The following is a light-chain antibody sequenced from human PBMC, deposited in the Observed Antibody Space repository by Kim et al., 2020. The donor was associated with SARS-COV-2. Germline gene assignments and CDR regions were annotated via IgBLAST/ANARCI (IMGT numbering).Light chain of an antibody. J-gene: IGKJ4*01. CDR2: AAS. CDR1: QGISSY. V-gene: IGKV1-8*01. CDR3: QQYYSYRVT. Sequence: AIRMTQSPSSFSASTGDRVTITCRASQGISSYLAWYQQKPGKAPKLLIYAASTLQSGVPSRFSGSGSGTDFTLTISCLQSEDFATYYCQQYYSYRVTFGGGTKVDIK.